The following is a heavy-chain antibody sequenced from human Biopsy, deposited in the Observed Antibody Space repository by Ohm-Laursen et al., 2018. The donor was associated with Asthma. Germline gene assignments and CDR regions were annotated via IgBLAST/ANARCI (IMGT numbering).Heavy chain of an antibody. CDR3: ARAQDYYDSRGYYRSFDY. D-gene: IGHD3-22*01. CDR2: IYYSGST. Sequence: TLSLTCTVSYGSITSGGYYWTWIRQHPGKGLEWIGFIYYSGSTYYNPSLKSRVSISIDTSKNQFSLKLGSVTAAGTAVYYCARAQDYYDSRGYYRSFDYWGQGTLVTVSS. V-gene: IGHV4-31*03. J-gene: IGHJ4*02. CDR1: YGSITSGGYY.